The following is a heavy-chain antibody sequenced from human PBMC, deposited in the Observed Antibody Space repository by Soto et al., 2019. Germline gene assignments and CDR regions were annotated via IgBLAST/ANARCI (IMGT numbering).Heavy chain of an antibody. V-gene: IGHV1-3*01. Sequence: GXSVKVSCKASVYTFTSYAMHWVRQAPGQSLEWMGWINAGNGNTKYSQKFQGRVTITRDTSASTAYMELSSLRSEDTAVYYCATGGIAVASWFDHWGQGTLVTVSS. CDR3: ATGGIAVASWFDH. CDR2: INAGNGNT. CDR1: VYTFTSYA. D-gene: IGHD6-19*01. J-gene: IGHJ5*02.